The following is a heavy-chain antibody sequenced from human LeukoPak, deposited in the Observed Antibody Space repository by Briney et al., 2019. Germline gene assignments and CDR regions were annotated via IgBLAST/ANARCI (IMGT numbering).Heavy chain of an antibody. CDR3: ASSLPGYSSGWYGIDY. V-gene: IGHV3-30*04. D-gene: IGHD6-19*01. CDR2: ISYDGSNK. CDR1: GFTFSSYA. J-gene: IGHJ4*02. Sequence: GGSLRLSCAASGFTFSSYAMHWVRQAPGKGLEWVAVISYDGSNKYYADSVKGRFTISRDNSKNTLYLQMNSLRAEDTAVYYRASSLPGYSSGWYGIDYWGQGTLVTVSS.